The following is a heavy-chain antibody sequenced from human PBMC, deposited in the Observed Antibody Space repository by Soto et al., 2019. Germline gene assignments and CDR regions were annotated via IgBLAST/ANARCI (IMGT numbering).Heavy chain of an antibody. CDR2: ISGSGGST. CDR3: AKDHQYSSGWDAGMFDY. V-gene: IGHV3-23*01. D-gene: IGHD6-19*01. Sequence: EVQLLESGGGLVQPGGSLRLSCAASGFTFSSYAMSWVRQAPGKGLEWVSAISGSGGSTYYADSVKGRFTISRDNSKNTLYLQMNSLRAEDTAVYYCAKDHQYSSGWDAGMFDYWGQGTLVTVSS. J-gene: IGHJ4*02. CDR1: GFTFSSYA.